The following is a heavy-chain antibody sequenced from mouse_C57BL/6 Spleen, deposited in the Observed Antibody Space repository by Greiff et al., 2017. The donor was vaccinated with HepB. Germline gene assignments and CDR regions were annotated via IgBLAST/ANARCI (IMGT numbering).Heavy chain of an antibody. CDR3: ARGGSYYTAWFAY. J-gene: IGHJ3*01. CDR2: IYPGSGST. CDR1: GYTFTSYW. D-gene: IGHD2-12*01. Sequence: QVQLQQSGAELVKPGASVKMSCKASGYTFTSYWITWVKQRPGQGLEWIGDIYPGSGSTNYNEKFKSKATLTVDTSSSTAYIQLSSLTSEDSAVYYCARGGSYYTAWFAYWGQGTLVTVSA. V-gene: IGHV1-55*01.